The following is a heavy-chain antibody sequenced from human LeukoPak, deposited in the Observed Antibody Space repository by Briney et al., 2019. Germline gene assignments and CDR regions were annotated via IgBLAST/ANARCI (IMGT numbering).Heavy chain of an antibody. D-gene: IGHD2-21*02. CDR2: IYYSGST. CDR1: GGSISNTNYY. Sequence: SETLSLTCTVSGGSISNTNYYWGWIRQPPGKGLEWIGSIYYSGSTYYNPSLKSRVTISVDTSKNQFSLKLSSVTAADTAVYYCARVLVVVTAEFDYWGQGTLVTVSS. CDR3: ARVLVVVTAEFDY. V-gene: IGHV4-39*01. J-gene: IGHJ4*02.